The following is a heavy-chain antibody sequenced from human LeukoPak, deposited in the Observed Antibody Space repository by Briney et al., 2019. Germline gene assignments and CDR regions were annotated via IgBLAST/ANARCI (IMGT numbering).Heavy chain of an antibody. Sequence: SETLSLTCTVSGGSISTSNYYWSWIRQPPGKGLEWIGEINHSGSTNYNPSLKSRVTISVDTSKNQFSLKLSSVTAADTAVYYCAREGLMAGFYFDYWGQGTLVTVSS. CDR2: INHSGST. V-gene: IGHV4-39*07. D-gene: IGHD3-16*01. J-gene: IGHJ4*02. CDR1: GGSISTSNYY. CDR3: AREGLMAGFYFDY.